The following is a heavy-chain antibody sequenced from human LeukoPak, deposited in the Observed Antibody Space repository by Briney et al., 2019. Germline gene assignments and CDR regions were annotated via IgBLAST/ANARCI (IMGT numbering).Heavy chain of an antibody. D-gene: IGHD2-2*01. CDR2: INPNSGGT. CDR3: ARVVPAKGGYYYYYMDV. V-gene: IGHV1-2*02. J-gene: IGHJ6*03. CDR1: GYTFTGYY. Sequence: ASVKVSCKASGYTFTGYYMHWVRQAPGQGLEWMGWINPNSGGTNYAQKFQGRVTMTRDTSISTAYMELSRLRSDDTAVYYCARVVPAKGGYYYYYMDVWGKGTTVTVSS.